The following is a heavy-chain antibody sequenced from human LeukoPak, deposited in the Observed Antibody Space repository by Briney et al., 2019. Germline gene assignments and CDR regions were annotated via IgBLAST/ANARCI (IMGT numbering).Heavy chain of an antibody. CDR1: GYTFTSYD. CDR3: ATRSGGGSYYEGDYFDY. D-gene: IGHD1-26*01. Sequence: ASVKVSCKASGYTFTSYDINWVRQATGQGLEWMGGFDPEDGETIYAQKFQGRVTMTEDTSTDTAYMELSSLRSEDTAVYYCATRSGGGSYYEGDYFDYWGQGTLVTVSS. V-gene: IGHV1-24*01. J-gene: IGHJ4*02. CDR2: FDPEDGET.